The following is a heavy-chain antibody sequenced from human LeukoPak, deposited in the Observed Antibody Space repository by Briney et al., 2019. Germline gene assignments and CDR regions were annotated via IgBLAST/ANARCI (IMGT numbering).Heavy chain of an antibody. CDR3: ARDSQEWLLHPLDY. CDR1: GFTFDDYA. Sequence: GRSLRLSCAASGFTFDDYAMRWVRQAPGKGLEWVSGISWNSGSIGYADSVKGRFTISRDNAKNSLYLQMNSLRAEDTALYYCARDSQEWLLHPLDYWGQGTLVTVSS. CDR2: ISWNSGSI. J-gene: IGHJ4*02. D-gene: IGHD3-3*01. V-gene: IGHV3-9*01.